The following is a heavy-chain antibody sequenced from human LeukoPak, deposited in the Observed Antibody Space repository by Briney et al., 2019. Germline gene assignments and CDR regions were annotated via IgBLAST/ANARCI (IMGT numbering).Heavy chain of an antibody. CDR1: GDAITGSSYY. CDR3: ARQYYDNTGYYYFDY. J-gene: IGHJ4*02. CDR2: TYYSGST. Sequence: PSETLSLTCSVSGDAITGSSYYLGWIRHPPGKRLEWIGSTYYSGSTYSNPSLKSRVTMSADTSKNQFSLKLSSVSAGDTAVYYCARQYYDNTGYYYFDYWGQGTLVTVSS. D-gene: IGHD3-22*01. V-gene: IGHV4-39*01.